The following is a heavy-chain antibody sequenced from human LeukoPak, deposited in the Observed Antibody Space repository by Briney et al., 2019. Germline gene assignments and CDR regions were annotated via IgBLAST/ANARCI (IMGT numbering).Heavy chain of an antibody. J-gene: IGHJ6*03. V-gene: IGHV1-18*01. CDR3: ARSGDSSGYFRYYYYYYYMDV. Sequence: GASVKVSCKASGYTFTSYGISWVRQAPGQGLEWMGWISAYNGNTNYAQKFQGRVTMTRDTSTSTVYMELSSLRSEDTAVYYCARSGDSSGYFRYYYYYYYMDVWGKGTTVTISS. CDR2: ISAYNGNT. CDR1: GYTFTSYG. D-gene: IGHD3-22*01.